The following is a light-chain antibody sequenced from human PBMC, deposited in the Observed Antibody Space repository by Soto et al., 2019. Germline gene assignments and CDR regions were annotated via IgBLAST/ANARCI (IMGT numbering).Light chain of an antibody. CDR2: EGT. CDR1: SSDVGSYNL. V-gene: IGLV2-23*01. Sequence: QSALTQPASVSGSPGQSITISCTGTSSDVGSYNLVSWFQQLPGKVPKPIIYEGTKRPSGVSDRFSGSKSGYTASLTISGLQAEDAADYYCFSYAGNSVYVFGTGTKVTVL. J-gene: IGLJ1*01. CDR3: FSYAGNSVYV.